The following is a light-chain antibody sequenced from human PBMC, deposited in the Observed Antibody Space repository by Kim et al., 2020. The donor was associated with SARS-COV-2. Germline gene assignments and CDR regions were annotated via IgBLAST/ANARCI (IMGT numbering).Light chain of an antibody. V-gene: IGKV3-15*01. CDR2: GGS. J-gene: IGKJ4*01. Sequence: EIVMTQSPATLSVSPGEGATLSCRASQSISNYLVWYQQKPGRAPRLLIYGGSTRTTGIPARFSGSGSGTEFTLTISSLQSEDFAIYYCQQYSKWPLTFGGGTKLEI. CDR3: QQYSKWPLT. CDR1: QSISNY.